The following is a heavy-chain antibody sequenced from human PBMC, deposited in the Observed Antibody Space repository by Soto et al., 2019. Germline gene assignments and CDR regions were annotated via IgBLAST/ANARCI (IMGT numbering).Heavy chain of an antibody. D-gene: IGHD4-17*01. CDR2: IYYTGRST. V-gene: IGHV4-30-4*01. CDR3: ARGYGGNPGSFDY. CDR1: GGSISSGDYF. Sequence: QVQLQESGPGLVKPSQTLSLTCIVSGGSISSGDYFWTWIRQPPGRGLEWIGCIYYTGRSTYYNPSHKSRVXTAXDXPKSQFSLKQSSVTAADTAVYYCARGYGGNPGSFDYWGQGTLGTVSS. J-gene: IGHJ4*02.